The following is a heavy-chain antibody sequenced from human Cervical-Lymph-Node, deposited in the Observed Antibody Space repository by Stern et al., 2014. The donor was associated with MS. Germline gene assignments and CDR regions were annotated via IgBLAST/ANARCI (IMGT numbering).Heavy chain of an antibody. D-gene: IGHD3-22*01. Sequence: QVQLVQSGAEVKKPGASVKVSCRASGYTFTDYYIHWVRQAPGEGLEWMGRINPDRGNRKYDQRFQDSVTLTRNMSHNTAYMELNRLRYDDTAVYFWARRSGNYSFFDFWGQGTLVTVSS. CDR1: GYTFTDYY. J-gene: IGHJ4*02. V-gene: IGHV1-2*06. CDR2: INPDRGNR. CDR3: ARRSGNYSFFDF.